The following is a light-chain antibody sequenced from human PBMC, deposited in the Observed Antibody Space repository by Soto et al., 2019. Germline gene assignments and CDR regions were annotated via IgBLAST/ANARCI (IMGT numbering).Light chain of an antibody. CDR2: DAS. Sequence: EIVLTQSPATLSLSPGERATLSCRASQSVSSYLAWYQQKPGQAPRLLIYDASNRATDLPARFSGSGSGTDFAVTISRLEPEDFAVYYCLQRSGWSWTFGQGTRVDIK. CDR3: LQRSGWSWT. J-gene: IGKJ1*01. V-gene: IGKV3-11*01. CDR1: QSVSSY.